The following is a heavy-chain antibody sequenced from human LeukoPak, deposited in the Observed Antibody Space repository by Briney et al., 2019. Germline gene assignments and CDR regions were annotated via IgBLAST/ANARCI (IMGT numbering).Heavy chain of an antibody. D-gene: IGHD2-2*01. V-gene: IGHV4-4*07. CDR3: ARGYCSSTSCLRAGYYYYYYYMDV. CDR1: GSSISSYY. Sequence: SEPLSLTCTVPGSSISSYYWSWIRQPTGKGPEWIGRIYTSGSTNYNPSLKSRVTVSVDKSKNQFSLKLSSVTAADTAVYYCARGYCSSTSCLRAGYYYYYYYMDVWGKGTTVTVSS. CDR2: IYTSGST. J-gene: IGHJ6*03.